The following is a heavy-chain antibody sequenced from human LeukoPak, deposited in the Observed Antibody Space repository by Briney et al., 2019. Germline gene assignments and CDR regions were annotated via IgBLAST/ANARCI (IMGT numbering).Heavy chain of an antibody. CDR1: GGSISSGDYY. J-gene: IGHJ5*02. CDR3: ARGLSSPYWFDP. CDR2: IYYSGST. Sequence: SQTLSLTCTVSGGSISSGDYYWSWIRQPPGKGLEWIGYIYYSGSTYYNPSLKSRVTISVDTSKNQLSLKLSSVTAADTAVYYCARGLSSPYWFDPWGQGTLVTVSS. V-gene: IGHV4-30-4*08. D-gene: IGHD6-13*01.